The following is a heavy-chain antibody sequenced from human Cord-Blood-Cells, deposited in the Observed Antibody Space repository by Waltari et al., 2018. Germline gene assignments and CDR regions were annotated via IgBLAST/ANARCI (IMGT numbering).Heavy chain of an antibody. J-gene: IGHJ5*02. Sequence: QVQLQESGPGLVKPSETLSLTCTVSGGSISSYYRSWIRQPPGKGLEWIGYIYYSGSTNYNPSLKSRVTISVDTSKNQFSLKLSSVTAADTAVYYCARDIGIAAAGTFDPWGQGTLVTVSS. V-gene: IGHV4-59*01. CDR1: GGSISSYY. CDR3: ARDIGIAAAGTFDP. CDR2: IYYSGST. D-gene: IGHD6-13*01.